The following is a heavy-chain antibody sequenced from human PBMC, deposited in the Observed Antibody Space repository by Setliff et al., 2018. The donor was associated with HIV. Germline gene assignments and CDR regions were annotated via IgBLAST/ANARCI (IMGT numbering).Heavy chain of an antibody. J-gene: IGHJ6*03. CDR2: SIPILGIG. D-gene: IGHD3-16*01. CDR1: GGTFSSYT. CDR3: ARCGAGEWHPYMDV. Sequence: ASVKVSCKASGGTFSSYTINWVRQAPGQGLEWMGRSIPILGIGNDEQAQKFKGRVTFTADKSTSTVYMELSSLRSEDTAVYYCARCGAGEWHPYMDVWGKGTAVTVSS. V-gene: IGHV1-69*02.